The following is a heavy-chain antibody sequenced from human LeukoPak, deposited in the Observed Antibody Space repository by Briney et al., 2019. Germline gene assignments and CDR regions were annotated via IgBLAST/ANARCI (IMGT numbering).Heavy chain of an antibody. V-gene: IGHV3-21*01. J-gene: IGHJ4*02. CDR3: ARAGSSWYYFDY. D-gene: IGHD6-13*01. CDR2: ISSSSSYI. Sequence: PGGSLRLSSAASGFTFSSYSMNWVRQAPGKGLEWVSSISSSSSYIYYADSVKGRFTISRDNAKNSLYLQMNSLRAEDTAVYYCARAGSSWYYFDYWGQGTLVTVSS. CDR1: GFTFSSYS.